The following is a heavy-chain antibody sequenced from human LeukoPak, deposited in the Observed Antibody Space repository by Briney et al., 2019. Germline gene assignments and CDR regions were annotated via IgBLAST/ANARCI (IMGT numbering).Heavy chain of an antibody. J-gene: IGHJ4*02. CDR1: GFTFSSYA. V-gene: IGHV3-23*01. CDR2: ISGSGGST. Sequence: PGGSLRLSCAASGFTFSSYAMSWVRQAPGKGLEWVSAISGSGGSTYYADSVKGRFTISRDNAKNSLYLQMNSLRAEDTAVYYCARESQYCGGDCYSDYWGQGTLVTVSS. D-gene: IGHD2-21*02. CDR3: ARESQYCGGDCYSDY.